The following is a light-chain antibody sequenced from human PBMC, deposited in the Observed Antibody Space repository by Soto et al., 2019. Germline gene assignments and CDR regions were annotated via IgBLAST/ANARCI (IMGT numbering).Light chain of an antibody. CDR3: YSTDSSGNHSVV. CDR1: ALPKRY. CDR2: EDS. J-gene: IGLJ2*01. Sequence: SYELTQSPSVSVSPGQTARITCSGAALPKRYAYWYQRQSGQAPVLVIYEDSKRPSRIPERFSGSSSGTMATLTISGAQVEDEADYYCYSTDSSGNHSVVFGGGTQLTVL. V-gene: IGLV3-10*01.